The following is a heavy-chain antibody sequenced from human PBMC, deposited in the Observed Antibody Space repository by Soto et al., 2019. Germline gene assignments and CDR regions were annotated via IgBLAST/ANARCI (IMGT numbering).Heavy chain of an antibody. CDR3: ATRRGYYYYYMDV. J-gene: IGHJ6*03. D-gene: IGHD1-1*01. CDR1: GGSFSGYY. CDR2: INHSGST. Sequence: SETLSLTCAVYGGSFSGYYWSWIRQPPGKGLEWIGEINHSGSTNYNPSLKSRVTISVDTSKNQFSLKLSSVTAADTAVYYCATRRGYYYYYMDVWGKGTKVTVSS. V-gene: IGHV4-34*01.